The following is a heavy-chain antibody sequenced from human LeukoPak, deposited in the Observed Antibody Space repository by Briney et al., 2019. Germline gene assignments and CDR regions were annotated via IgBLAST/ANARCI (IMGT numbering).Heavy chain of an antibody. CDR1: GGSFSGYY. CDR2: INHSGST. Sequence: SETLSLTCAVYGGSFSGYYWSWIRQPPGKGLEWIGEINHSGSTNYNPSLKSRVTISVDTSKNQFSLKLSSVTAADMAVYYCARVSPYYYDSSGHYDYWGQGTLVTVSS. V-gene: IGHV4-34*01. CDR3: ARVSPYYYDSSGHYDY. J-gene: IGHJ4*02. D-gene: IGHD3-22*01.